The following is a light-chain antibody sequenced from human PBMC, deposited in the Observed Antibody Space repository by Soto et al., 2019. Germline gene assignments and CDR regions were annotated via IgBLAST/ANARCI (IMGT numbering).Light chain of an antibody. V-gene: IGKV3-15*01. CDR1: QSVSST. J-gene: IGKJ3*01. CDR3: QQGVT. Sequence: EIGMTQSPSTLSVYPGERAIVSCSASQSVSSTLALYQQNSGQAHRLLIYGASTRAKGIPAMFSGSGSWTEFPPTISSLQSEDFAVYYCQQGVTFGPGTKVHIK. CDR2: GAS.